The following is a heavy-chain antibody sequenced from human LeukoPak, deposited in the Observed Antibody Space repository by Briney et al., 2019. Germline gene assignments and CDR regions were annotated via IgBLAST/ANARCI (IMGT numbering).Heavy chain of an antibody. J-gene: IGHJ4*02. Sequence: SETLSLTCTVSGGSISSSSYFWGWIRQPPGKGLEWIGNIYYSGSTYYNPSLKSRVTISVDTSKNQFSLKLNSVTAADTAVYYCVGFTTATFSFDYWGQGTLVTVSS. CDR2: IYYSGST. CDR3: VGFTTATFSFDY. V-gene: IGHV4-39*07. CDR1: GGSISSSSYF. D-gene: IGHD4-17*01.